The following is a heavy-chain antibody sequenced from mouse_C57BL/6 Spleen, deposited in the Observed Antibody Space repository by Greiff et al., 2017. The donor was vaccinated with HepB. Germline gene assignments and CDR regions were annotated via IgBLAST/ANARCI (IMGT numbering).Heavy chain of an antibody. J-gene: IGHJ2*01. CDR3: ARHSSGYGYFDY. V-gene: IGHV1-64*01. D-gene: IGHD3-1*01. Sequence: QVQLQQPGAELVKPGASVKLSCKASGYTFTSYWMHWVKQRPGQGLEWIGMIHPNSGSTNYNEKFKSKATLTVDKSSSTAYMQLSSLTSEDSAVYYCARHSSGYGYFDYWGQGTTLTVSS. CDR2: IHPNSGST. CDR1: GYTFTSYW.